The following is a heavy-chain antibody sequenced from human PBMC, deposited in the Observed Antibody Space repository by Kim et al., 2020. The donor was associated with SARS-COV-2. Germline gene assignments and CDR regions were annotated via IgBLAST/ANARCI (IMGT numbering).Heavy chain of an antibody. CDR3: ARDGTTRNGGYYFDY. V-gene: IGHV1-3*01. J-gene: IGHJ4*01. D-gene: IGHD1-1*01. Sequence: QKVQGRVTITRDTSASPAFMELSSLTPEDTAIYYCARDGTTRNGGYYFDYWGQGALVTVSS.